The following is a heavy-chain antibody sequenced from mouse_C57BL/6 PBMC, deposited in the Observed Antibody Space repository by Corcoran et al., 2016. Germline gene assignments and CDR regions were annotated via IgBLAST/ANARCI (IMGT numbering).Heavy chain of an antibody. V-gene: IGHV1-80*01. CDR3: ARNPHYYGTYWYFDV. CDR1: GYAFSSYW. CDR2: IYPGDGDT. D-gene: IGHD1-1*01. Sequence: QVQLQQSGAELVKPGASVKISCKASGYAFSSYWMNWVKQRPGKGLEWIGQIYPGDGDTNYNGKFKGKATLTVDKSSSTAYMELRSLTSEDSAVYYCARNPHYYGTYWYFDVWGTGTTVTVSS. J-gene: IGHJ1*03.